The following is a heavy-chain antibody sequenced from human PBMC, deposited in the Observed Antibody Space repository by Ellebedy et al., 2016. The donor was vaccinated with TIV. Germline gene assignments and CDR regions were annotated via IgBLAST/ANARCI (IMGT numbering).Heavy chain of an antibody. CDR3: ARGGQVAPFDY. Sequence: MPSETLSLTCAVSGGSISSTNWWSWVRQPPGKGLEWIGEVHHSGSTNYNPSLKSRVTISVDKSKNQFSLKLSSVTAADTAVYYCARGGQVAPFDYWGQGTLVTVSS. V-gene: IGHV4-4*02. CDR1: GGSISSTNW. CDR2: VHHSGST. J-gene: IGHJ4*02. D-gene: IGHD3-16*01.